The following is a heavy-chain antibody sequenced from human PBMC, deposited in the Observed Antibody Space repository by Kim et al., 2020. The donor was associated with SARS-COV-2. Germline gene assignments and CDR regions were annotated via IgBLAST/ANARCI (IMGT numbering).Heavy chain of an antibody. CDR2: IGTAGDT. CDR1: GFTFSSYD. Sequence: GGSLRLSCAASGFTFSSYDMHWVRQATGKGLEWVSAIGTAGDTYYPGSVKGRFTISRENAKNSLYLQMNSLRAGDTAVYYCARGGYDSSGYYTTWGVDAFDIWGQGTMVTVSS. J-gene: IGHJ3*02. V-gene: IGHV3-13*01. D-gene: IGHD3-22*01. CDR3: ARGGYDSSGYYTTWGVDAFDI.